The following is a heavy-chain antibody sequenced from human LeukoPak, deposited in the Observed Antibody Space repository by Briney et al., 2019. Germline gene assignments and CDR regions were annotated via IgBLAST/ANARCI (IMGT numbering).Heavy chain of an antibody. CDR3: AARSGNYDFWSGYSGMDV. V-gene: IGHV1-69*13. D-gene: IGHD3-3*01. J-gene: IGHJ6*03. CDR2: IIPIFGTA. Sequence: SVKVSCKASRGTFSSYAISWVRQAPGQGLEWMGGIIPIFGTANYAQKFQGRVTITADESTSTAYMELSSLRSEDTAVYYCAARSGNYDFWSGYSGMDVWGKGTTVTVSS. CDR1: RGTFSSYA.